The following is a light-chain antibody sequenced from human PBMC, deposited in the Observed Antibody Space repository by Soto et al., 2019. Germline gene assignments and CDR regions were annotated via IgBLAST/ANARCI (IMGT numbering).Light chain of an antibody. CDR2: SNN. CDR3: AESDDSLNGHV. CDR1: SSNIGSNT. J-gene: IGLJ1*01. V-gene: IGLV1-44*01. Sequence: QSVLTQPPSASGTPGQRVTISCSGSSSNIGSNTVNWYQQLPGTAPKLLIYSNNQRPSGVPDRFSGSKSGTSASLAISGLQSEDEADYYCAESDDSLNGHVFGTGNKVTGL.